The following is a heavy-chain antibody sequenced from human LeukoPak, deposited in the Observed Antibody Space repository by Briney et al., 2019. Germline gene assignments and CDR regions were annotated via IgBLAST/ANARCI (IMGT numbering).Heavy chain of an antibody. CDR3: ARDRVRRTGYCSGGSCFLFGDY. CDR1: GYTFTSYG. J-gene: IGHJ4*02. Sequence: ASVKVSCKASGYTFTSYGISWVRQAPGQGLEWMGWISAYNGNTNYAQRLQGRVTTTTDTSTSTAYMELRSLRSDDTAVYYCARDRVRRTGYCSGGSCFLFGDYWGQGTLVTVSS. CDR2: ISAYNGNT. V-gene: IGHV1-18*01. D-gene: IGHD2-15*01.